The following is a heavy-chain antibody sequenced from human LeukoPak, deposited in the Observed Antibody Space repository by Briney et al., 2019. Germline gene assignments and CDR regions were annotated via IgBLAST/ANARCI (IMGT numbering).Heavy chain of an antibody. CDR1: GGSFSNYY. V-gene: IGHV4-59*08. J-gene: IGHJ4*02. D-gene: IGHD1-26*01. CDR2: IYYSGIT. Sequence: SETLSLTCTVSGGSFSNYYWSWIRQPPGKGLEWIGYIYYSGITNYNASLKSRVTISIDTSKNQFSRKLNSVTAADTAVYYCARHGISGSYNSNLDYWGQGTLVTVSS. CDR3: ARHGISGSYNSNLDY.